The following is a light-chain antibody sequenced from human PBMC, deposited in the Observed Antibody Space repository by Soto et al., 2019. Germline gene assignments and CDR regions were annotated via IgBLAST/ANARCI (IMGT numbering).Light chain of an antibody. V-gene: IGKV3-20*01. CDR1: QSVSSID. J-gene: IGKJ2*01. Sequence: DIGLTQSPGTRSSAPGERATLSCRTSQSVSSIDLAWYQKKPDQAPRLLIYGSFTRATGIPDRFSGSGSGRNITLAISRVDPEDFAVYYCQKYDTWPPYTCGQGTKMDIK. CDR3: QKYDTWPPYT. CDR2: GSF.